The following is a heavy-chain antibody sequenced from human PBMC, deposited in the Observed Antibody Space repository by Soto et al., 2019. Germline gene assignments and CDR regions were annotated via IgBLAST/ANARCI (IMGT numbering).Heavy chain of an antibody. CDR2: IYYSVST. CDR3: ARHGILPGYYPYYFDMDV. CDR1: GGSISSSSSY. D-gene: IGHD3-9*01. J-gene: IGHJ6*02. Sequence: QLQLQESGPGLVKPSETLSLTCTVSGGSISSSSSYWGWIRQPPGKGLEWIGSIYYSVSTYYNPSLKSRVTIYIDTYKHQFSLQLRSVTAADPAVYYCARHGILPGYYPYYFDMDVWGQGTTVTVSS. V-gene: IGHV4-39*01.